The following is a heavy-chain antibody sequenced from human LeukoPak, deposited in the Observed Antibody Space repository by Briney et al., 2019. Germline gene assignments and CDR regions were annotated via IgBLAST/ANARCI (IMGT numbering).Heavy chain of an antibody. CDR2: IRYDGSNK. Sequence: GGSLRLSCAASGFTFSSYGMHWVRQAPGKGLEWVAFIRYDGSNKYYADSVKGRFTISRDNSKNTLYLQMNSLRAEDTAVYYCAKDFTYDSSGYYHYWGQGTLVTVSS. J-gene: IGHJ4*02. D-gene: IGHD3-22*01. CDR3: AKDFTYDSSGYYHY. V-gene: IGHV3-30*02. CDR1: GFTFSSYG.